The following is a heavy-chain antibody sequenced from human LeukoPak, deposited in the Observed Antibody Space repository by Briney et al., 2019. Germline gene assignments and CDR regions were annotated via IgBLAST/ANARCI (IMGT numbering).Heavy chain of an antibody. CDR3: ARDTVVVVAATQYYYYGMDV. CDR1: GFTFSSYS. Sequence: QSGGSLRLSCAASGFTFSSYSMNWVRQAPGKGLEWVSYISSSSSTIYYADSVKGRFTISRDNAKNSLYLQMNSLRAEDTAVYYCARDTVVVVAATQYYYYGMDVWGQGTTVTVSS. J-gene: IGHJ6*02. D-gene: IGHD2-15*01. CDR2: ISSSSSTI. V-gene: IGHV3-48*01.